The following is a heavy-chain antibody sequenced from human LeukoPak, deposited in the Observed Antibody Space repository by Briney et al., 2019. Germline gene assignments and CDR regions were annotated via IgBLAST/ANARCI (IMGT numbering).Heavy chain of an antibody. CDR1: GGSISSGSYY. J-gene: IGHJ5*02. V-gene: IGHV4-39*07. D-gene: IGHD2-15*01. Sequence: SQTLSLTCTVAGGSISSGSYYWSWIRQPPGKGLEWIGEINHSRSTNHNPSLQRRVTISVDTSKSQFSLKLSSVTAADTAVYYCARNLWWNWFDPWGQGTLVTVSS. CDR2: INHSRST. CDR3: ARNLWWNWFDP.